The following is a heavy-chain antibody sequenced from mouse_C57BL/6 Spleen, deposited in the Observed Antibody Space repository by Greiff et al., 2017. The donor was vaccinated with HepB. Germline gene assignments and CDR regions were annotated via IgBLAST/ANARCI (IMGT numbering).Heavy chain of an antibody. Sequence: EVKLMESGPGLVKPSQPVFLPCTVTGISITTGNSRWSWIRRFPGNKLEWLGYIYYSGTITDNPSLTSRTTITRDTPKNQFFLEMNSLTADDTHRDYYACPDGHWAQVTLVTVSA. V-gene: IGHV3-5*01. CDR1: GISITTGNSR. J-gene: IGHJ3*01. CDR2: IYYSGTI. CDR3: ACPDGH.